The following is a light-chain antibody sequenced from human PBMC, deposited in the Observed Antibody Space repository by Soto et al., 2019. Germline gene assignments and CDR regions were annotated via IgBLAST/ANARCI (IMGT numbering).Light chain of an antibody. CDR2: AAS. CDR3: QQSYSTPWK. Sequence: DIQMTQSPSSLSASVLDRVTITCRASQSISSYLNWYQQKPGKAPKLLIYAASSLQSGVPSRFSGSGSGTDFTLTISSLQPEDFATYYCQQSYSTPWKFGQGTKVDIK. J-gene: IGKJ1*01. V-gene: IGKV1-39*01. CDR1: QSISSY.